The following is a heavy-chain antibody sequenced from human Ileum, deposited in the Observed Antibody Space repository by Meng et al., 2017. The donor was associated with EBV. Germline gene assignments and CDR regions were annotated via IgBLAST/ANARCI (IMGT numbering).Heavy chain of an antibody. D-gene: IGHD6-19*01. V-gene: IGHV2-5*02. Sequence: QITLKESGPTLVKPPQPLTLPCPFSGFSLSTNGVGVGWIRQPPGKALEWLALIYWDDDKRYRPSLQNRLTITKDTSKNQVVFTVTNMDPVDTAKYYCVHRWGGNGWGPFDYWGQGTLVTVSS. J-gene: IGHJ4*02. CDR1: GFSLSTNGVG. CDR2: IYWDDDK. CDR3: VHRWGGNGWGPFDY.